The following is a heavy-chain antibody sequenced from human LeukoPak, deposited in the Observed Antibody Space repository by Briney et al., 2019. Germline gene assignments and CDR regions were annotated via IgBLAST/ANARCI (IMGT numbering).Heavy chain of an antibody. D-gene: IGHD6-13*01. CDR2: TNYRSKWNT. Sequence: SQTLSLTYAISGDSVSNNSATWNWIRQSPSRGLEWLGRTNYRSKWNTDYAVSVKSRTTINPDTSKNQFSLHLNSVTPEDTAVYYCARGTYSSSWYDDGGWFDYWGQGTLVTVSS. CDR1: GDSVSNNSAT. V-gene: IGHV6-1*01. J-gene: IGHJ4*02. CDR3: ARGTYSSSWYDDGGWFDY.